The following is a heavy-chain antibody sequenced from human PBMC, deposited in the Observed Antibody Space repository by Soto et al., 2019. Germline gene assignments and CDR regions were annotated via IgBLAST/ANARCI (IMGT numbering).Heavy chain of an antibody. Sequence: EAHLVQSGGGLVKPGGSLRLSCAASGFSFTTAWMSWVRLTPGEGLEWVGRIRNKSDGGTTDYPARVRGRFIVSRDDSRSTLYLQMNSLKIEDTAVYYCITDPYSDFWSCYHFDYWGQGTLVTVSS. CDR1: GFSFTTAW. CDR3: ITDPYSDFWSCYHFDY. CDR2: IRNKSDGGTT. D-gene: IGHD3-3*01. V-gene: IGHV3-15*01. J-gene: IGHJ4*02.